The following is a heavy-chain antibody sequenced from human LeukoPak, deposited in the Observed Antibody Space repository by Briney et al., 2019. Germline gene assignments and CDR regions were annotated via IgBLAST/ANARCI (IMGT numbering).Heavy chain of an antibody. D-gene: IGHD3-3*01. CDR1: GLTFSSSA. V-gene: IGHV3-21*04. CDR3: TPHYDSWKGYFDN. Sequence: GGSLRLSCAASGLTFSSSAMNWVRQAPGKGLEWVSSITSGSTYMFYADAVKGRFTISRDDAKNSLYLQMNSLRAEDTAVYYCTPHYDSWKGYFDNWGQGTLVTVSS. CDR2: ITSGSTYM. J-gene: IGHJ4*02.